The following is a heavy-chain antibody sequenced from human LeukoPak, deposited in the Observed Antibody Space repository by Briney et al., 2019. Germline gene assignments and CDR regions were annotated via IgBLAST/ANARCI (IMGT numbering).Heavy chain of an antibody. CDR2: IYSSGST. D-gene: IGHD3-10*01. CDR3: ARGLKYYYGSGTYTLAWFDP. Sequence: KTSETLSLTCTISGGSISSYYWNWIRQSPEKGLEWIGYIYSSGSTNYNPSLRSRVTISVDTSKNQFSLKLSSVTAADTAVYYCARGLKYYYGSGTYTLAWFDPWGQGTLVTVSS. J-gene: IGHJ5*02. CDR1: GGSISSYY. V-gene: IGHV4-59*01.